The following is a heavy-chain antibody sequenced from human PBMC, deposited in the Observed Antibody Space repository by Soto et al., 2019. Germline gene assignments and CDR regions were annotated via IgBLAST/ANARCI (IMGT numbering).Heavy chain of an antibody. Sequence: QVQLVQSGAEVKKPGSSVKVSCKASGDSFNSYAISWVRQAPGQGLEWMGGIIPIFHTANHAQKFQARVTMTADESASTPYMELSGLRSEDTAVYYCARVGYCNTTNCLFYYYHYGMDVWGQGTTVTVS. J-gene: IGHJ6*02. CDR3: ARVGYCNTTNCLFYYYHYGMDV. D-gene: IGHD2-2*01. CDR1: GDSFNSYA. CDR2: IIPIFHTA. V-gene: IGHV1-69*01.